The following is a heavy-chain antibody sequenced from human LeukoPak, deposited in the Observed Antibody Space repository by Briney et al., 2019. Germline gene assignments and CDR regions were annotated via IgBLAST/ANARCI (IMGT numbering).Heavy chain of an antibody. J-gene: IGHJ6*03. CDR1: GGSISSYY. CDR2: IYYTGST. CDR3: ARVVYSGYDFRGAMDV. D-gene: IGHD5-12*01. V-gene: IGHV4-59*01. Sequence: PSETLSLTCTLSGGSISSYYWSWIRQPPGKGLEWIGYIYYTGSTNHNPSLKSRVTISVDTSKNQFSLKLSSVTAADTAVYYCARVVYSGYDFRGAMDVWGKGTTVTVSS.